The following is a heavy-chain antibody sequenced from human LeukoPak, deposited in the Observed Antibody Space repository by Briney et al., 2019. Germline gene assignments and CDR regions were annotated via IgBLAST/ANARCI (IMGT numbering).Heavy chain of an antibody. CDR1: GFIFSSYG. Sequence: GGSLRLSCVTSGFIFSSYGIHWVRQAPGKGLEWVAVISYDGSNKYYADSVKGRFTISRDNSKNTLYLQMNSLRAEDTAVYYCARDSSRDGYNFFDYWGQGTLVTVSS. V-gene: IGHV3-33*05. D-gene: IGHD5-24*01. J-gene: IGHJ4*02. CDR3: ARDSSRDGYNFFDY. CDR2: ISYDGSNK.